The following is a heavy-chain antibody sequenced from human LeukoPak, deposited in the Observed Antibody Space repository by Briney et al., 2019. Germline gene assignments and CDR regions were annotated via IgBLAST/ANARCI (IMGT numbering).Heavy chain of an antibody. J-gene: IGHJ4*02. CDR1: GFTFDDYA. V-gene: IGHV3-43*02. D-gene: IGHD4-17*01. CDR2: ISGDGGGT. CDR3: VKVDSGDYACLSSDY. Sequence: GGSLRLSCAASGFTFDDYAMHWVRQTPGKGLEWVSLISGDGGGTHYADSVKGRFTISRDNSKNSLYLQMNSLRTEDTALYYCVKVDSGDYACLSSDYWGQGTLVTVSS.